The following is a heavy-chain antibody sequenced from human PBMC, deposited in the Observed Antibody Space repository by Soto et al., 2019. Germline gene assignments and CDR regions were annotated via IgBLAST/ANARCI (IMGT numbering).Heavy chain of an antibody. D-gene: IGHD1-26*01. Sequence: SETLSLTCAVYGGSFSGYYWSWIRQPPGKGLEWIGEINHSGSTNYNPSLKSRVTISVDTSKNQFSLKLSSVTAADTAVYYCARGLGVGATSATPPMDVWGQGTAVTVYS. V-gene: IGHV4-34*01. J-gene: IGHJ6*02. CDR3: ARGLGVGATSATPPMDV. CDR2: INHSGST. CDR1: GGSFSGYY.